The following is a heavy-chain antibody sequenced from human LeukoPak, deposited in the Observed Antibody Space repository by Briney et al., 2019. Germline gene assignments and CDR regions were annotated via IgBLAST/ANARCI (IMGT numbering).Heavy chain of an antibody. CDR2: IYPGDSDT. CDR3: ARRASSWWFDY. D-gene: IGHD6-13*01. CDR1: GYSFASYW. Sequence: GGSLKISCKGSGYSFASYWIGWVRQMPGKGLEWMGIIYPGDSDTRYSPSFQGQVTISADKSISTAYLQWSSLKASDTAIYYCARRASSWWFDYWGQGTLVTVSS. V-gene: IGHV5-51*01. J-gene: IGHJ4*02.